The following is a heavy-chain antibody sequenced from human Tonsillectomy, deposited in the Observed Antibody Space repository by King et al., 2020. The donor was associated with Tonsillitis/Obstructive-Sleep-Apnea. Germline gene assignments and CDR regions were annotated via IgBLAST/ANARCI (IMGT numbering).Heavy chain of an antibody. D-gene: IGHD4-17*01. CDR1: GFSLSTSEVG. V-gene: IGHV2-5*02. Sequence: ITLQESGPTLVKPTQTLTLTCTFSGFSLSTSEVGVAWIRQPPGKALEFLAVIHWDDDKRYSPSLKNRLTITEDTSKNQVVLTMTNMDPVDTATYFCAHTITVTTNPYFDFWGQGTLVTVSS. J-gene: IGHJ4*02. CDR2: IHWDDDK. CDR3: AHTITVTTNPYFDF.